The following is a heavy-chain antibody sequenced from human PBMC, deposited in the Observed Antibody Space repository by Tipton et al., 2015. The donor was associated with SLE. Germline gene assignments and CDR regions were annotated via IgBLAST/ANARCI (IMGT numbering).Heavy chain of an antibody. CDR2: IYYSAST. CDR1: GGSISSSNYC. J-gene: IGHJ4*02. Sequence: TLSLTCTVSGGSISSSNYCWSWIRPPPGQGLEWNGYIYYSASTNYNPSLKSRVTISVDTSKNQFSLKLSSVTAADTAVYYCARTVPGSGWLLVYWAQGTLVTVSS. CDR3: ARTVPGSGWLLVY. D-gene: IGHD3-10*01. V-gene: IGHV4-61*01.